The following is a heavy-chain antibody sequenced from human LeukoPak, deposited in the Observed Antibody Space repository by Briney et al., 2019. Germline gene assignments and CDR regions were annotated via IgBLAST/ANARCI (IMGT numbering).Heavy chain of an antibody. J-gene: IGHJ4*02. V-gene: IGHV1-8*01. Sequence: ASVKVSCKASGYTFTSYDINWVRQATGQGLEWMGWMNPNSGNTGYAQKFQGRVTMTRNTSISTAYMELSSLRSEDTAVYYCARGGPRYYDILTGYCSLAFDYWGQGTLVTVSS. D-gene: IGHD3-9*01. CDR3: ARGGPRYYDILTGYCSLAFDY. CDR1: GYTFTSYD. CDR2: MNPNSGNT.